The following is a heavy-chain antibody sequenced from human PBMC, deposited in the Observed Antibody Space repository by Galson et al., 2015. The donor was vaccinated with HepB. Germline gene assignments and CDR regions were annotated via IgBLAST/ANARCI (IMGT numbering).Heavy chain of an antibody. CDR2: ISGGGGGT. J-gene: IGHJ4*02. D-gene: IGHD3-10*01. Sequence: SLRLSCAASGFTFSSYSMNWVRQAPGKGLEWVSAISGGGGGTYYADSVKGRFTISRDNSKNTLYLQMNSLRADDTAVYYCAKDGGYGSGTYYPKRWGQGTLVTVSS. CDR1: GFTFSSYS. CDR3: AKDGGYGSGTYYPKR. V-gene: IGHV3-23*01.